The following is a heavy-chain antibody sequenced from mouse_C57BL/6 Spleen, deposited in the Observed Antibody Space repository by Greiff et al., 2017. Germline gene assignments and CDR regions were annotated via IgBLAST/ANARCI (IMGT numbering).Heavy chain of an antibody. CDR3: ARAGYDGTMDY. V-gene: IGHV5-17*01. CDR2: ISSGSSTI. Sequence: EVKLVESGGGLVKPGGSLKLSCAASGFTFSDYGMHWVRQAPEKGLEWVAYISSGSSTIYYADTVKGRFTISRDNAKNTLFLQMTSLRSEDTAMYYCARAGYDGTMDYWGQGTSVTVSS. D-gene: IGHD2-2*01. J-gene: IGHJ4*01. CDR1: GFTFSDYG.